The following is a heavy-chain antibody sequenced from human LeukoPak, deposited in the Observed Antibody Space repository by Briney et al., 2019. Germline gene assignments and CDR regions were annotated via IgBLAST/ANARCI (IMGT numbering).Heavy chain of an antibody. V-gene: IGHV3-11*01. CDR1: GFTFSDYY. J-gene: IGHJ6*03. D-gene: IGHD3-10*01. Sequence: GGSLRLSCAASGFTFSDYYMSWIRQAPGKGLEWVSYISSSGSTIYYADSVEGRFTISRDNAKNSLYLQMNSLRAEDTAVYYCARGGSGSYYNLYYYYMDVWGKGTTVTISS. CDR2: ISSSGSTI. CDR3: ARGGSGSYYNLYYYYMDV.